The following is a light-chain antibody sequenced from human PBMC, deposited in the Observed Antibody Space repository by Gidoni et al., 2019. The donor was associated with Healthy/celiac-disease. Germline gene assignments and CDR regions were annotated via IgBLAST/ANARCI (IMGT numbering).Light chain of an antibody. CDR3: QQYYSTPT. CDR1: QSVLYSSNNKNY. CDR2: WAS. J-gene: IGKJ1*01. V-gene: IGKV4-1*01. Sequence: DIVMTQSPDSLAVSLGERATINCKSSQSVLYSSNNKNYLAWYQQKPGQPPKLIIYWASTRESGVPDRFSGSGSGTDFTLTISSLQAEDVAVYYCQQYYSTPTFXQXTKVEIK.